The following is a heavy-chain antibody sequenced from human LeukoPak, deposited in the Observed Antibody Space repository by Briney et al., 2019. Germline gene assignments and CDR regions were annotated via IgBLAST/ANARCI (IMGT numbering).Heavy chain of an antibody. Sequence: GGSLRLSCAASGFTFSSYGMHWVRQAPGKGLEWVVFIRYDGSNKYYADSVKGRFTISRDNSKNTLYLQMNSLRAEDTAVYYCAKDRERRLGHCSGGSCDYFDYWGQGTLVTVSS. J-gene: IGHJ4*02. D-gene: IGHD2-15*01. CDR2: IRYDGSNK. CDR3: AKDRERRLGHCSGGSCDYFDY. CDR1: GFTFSSYG. V-gene: IGHV3-30*02.